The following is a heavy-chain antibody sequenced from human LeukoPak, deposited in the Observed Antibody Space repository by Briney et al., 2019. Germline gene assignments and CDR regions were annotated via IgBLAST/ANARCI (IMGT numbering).Heavy chain of an antibody. V-gene: IGHV4-59*01. D-gene: IGHD2/OR15-2a*01. CDR3: ARVKATVTSFDI. Sequence: PSETLSLTCTVSGGSISGYYWSWIRQSPGKGLEWIANIYYTGTPYYNPSLQSRVTISVDMSKNQFSLKLSTVTAADTAVYYCARVKATVTSFDIWGQGTMVTVSS. J-gene: IGHJ3*02. CDR2: IYYTGTP. CDR1: GGSISGYY.